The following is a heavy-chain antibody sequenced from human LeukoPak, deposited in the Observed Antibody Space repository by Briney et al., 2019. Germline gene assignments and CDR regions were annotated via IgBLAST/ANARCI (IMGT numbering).Heavy chain of an antibody. Sequence: GGSLRLSCTASGFKFDAYAMHWVRQAPGKGLEGVSGISGTAGATYYADSVKGRFTSSRDNPGKTLYLQMSSLRADDTALYYCTKGGLDTAILTCRYFDLWGRGTLVTVSS. D-gene: IGHD5-18*01. J-gene: IGHJ2*01. CDR2: ISGTAGAT. CDR1: GFKFDAYA. CDR3: TKGGLDTAILTCRYFDL. V-gene: IGHV3-23*01.